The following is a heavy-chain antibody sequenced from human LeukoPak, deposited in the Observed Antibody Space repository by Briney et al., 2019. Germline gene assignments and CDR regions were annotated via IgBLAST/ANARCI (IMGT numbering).Heavy chain of an antibody. CDR3: AKMAYSSSPH. V-gene: IGHV3-23*01. J-gene: IGHJ1*01. Sequence: GGSLRLSCAASGLTFRRYGMSWVCQAPAKGLEWVSSITSSAGSREYADSVKGRFTISRDNSKNTVFLEMNSLRAEDTAVYYCAKMAYSSSPHWGQGTQVTVSS. CDR1: GLTFRRYG. D-gene: IGHD1-26*01. CDR2: ITSSAGSR.